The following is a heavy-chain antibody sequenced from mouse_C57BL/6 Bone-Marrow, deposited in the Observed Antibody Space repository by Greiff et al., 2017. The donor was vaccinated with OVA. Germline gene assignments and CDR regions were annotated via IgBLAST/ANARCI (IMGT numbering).Heavy chain of an antibody. Sequence: EVQLQQSGPVLARPGASVKMSCKTSGYTFTSYWMHWVKQRPGQGLEWIGAIYPGNSDTSYNQKFKGKAKLTAVTSASTAYMELSSLTNEDSAVYYCTRWGTTVVAPFDYWGQGTTLTVSS. V-gene: IGHV1-5*01. J-gene: IGHJ2*01. CDR1: GYTFTSYW. CDR3: TRWGTTVVAPFDY. D-gene: IGHD1-1*01. CDR2: IYPGNSDT.